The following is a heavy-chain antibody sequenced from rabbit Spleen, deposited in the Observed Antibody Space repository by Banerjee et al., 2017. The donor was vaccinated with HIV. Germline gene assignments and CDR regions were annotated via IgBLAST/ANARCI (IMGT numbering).Heavy chain of an antibody. V-gene: IGHV1S7*01. Sequence: QLVESGGGLVQPGGSLKLSCKASGFDFSTYSMSWVRQAPGKGLEWIGYIVPIFGVTYYANWVNGRFTISSHNAQNTLYLQLNSLTAADTATYFCVRDKASISGDYGPYYFNLWGPGTLVTVS. CDR2: IVPIFGVT. J-gene: IGHJ4*01. CDR1: GFDFSTYS. D-gene: IGHD1-1*01. CDR3: VRDKASISGDYGPYYFNL.